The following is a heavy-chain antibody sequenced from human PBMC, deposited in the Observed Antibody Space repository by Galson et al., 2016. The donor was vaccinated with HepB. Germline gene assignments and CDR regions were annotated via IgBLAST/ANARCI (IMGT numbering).Heavy chain of an antibody. CDR2: ISTYNGNT. D-gene: IGHD1-26*01. Sequence: SVKVSCKASGYTFNIFGIVWVRQAPGQGPEWMGWISTYNGNTEYAPKLQDRVTLTTDTSTNTAYMELRSLRSDDTATYYCARDSYMSQYYYFDYWGQGTLVTVSS. J-gene: IGHJ4*02. CDR3: ARDSYMSQYYYFDY. CDR1: GYTFNIFG. V-gene: IGHV1-18*04.